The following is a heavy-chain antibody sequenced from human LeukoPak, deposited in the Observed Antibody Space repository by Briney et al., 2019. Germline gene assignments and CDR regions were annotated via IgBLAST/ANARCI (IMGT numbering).Heavy chain of an antibody. D-gene: IGHD3-3*01. CDR2: IRSKAYGGTT. CDR3: TRASKHGVSLARFWSGYYTGRDYYYYYYMDV. V-gene: IGHV3-49*04. Sequence: GGSLRLSCAASGFTFSSYSMNWVRQAPGKGLEWVGLIRSKAYGGTTEYAASVKGRFTISRDDSKSIAYLQMNSLKTEDIAVYYCTRASKHGVSLARFWSGYYTGRDYYYYYYMDVWGKGTTVTVSS. J-gene: IGHJ6*03. CDR1: GFTFSSYS.